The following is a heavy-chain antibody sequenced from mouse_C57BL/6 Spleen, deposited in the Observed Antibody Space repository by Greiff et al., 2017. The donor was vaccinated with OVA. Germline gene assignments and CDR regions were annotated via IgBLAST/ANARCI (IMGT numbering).Heavy chain of an antibody. Sequence: DVKLVESGGGLVKPGGSLKLSCAASGFTFSSYTMSWVRQTPEKRLEWVATISGGGGNTYYPASVKGRFTISRDTAKNTLYLQMSSLRSEDTALSYCARQDYGSSYGNYYGMDYWGQGTSVTVSS. CDR1: GFTFSSYT. D-gene: IGHD1-1*01. CDR3: ARQDYGSSYGNYYGMDY. CDR2: ISGGGGNT. J-gene: IGHJ4*01. V-gene: IGHV5-9*01.